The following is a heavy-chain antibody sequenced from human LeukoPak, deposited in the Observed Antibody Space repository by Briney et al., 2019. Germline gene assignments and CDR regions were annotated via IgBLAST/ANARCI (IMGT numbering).Heavy chain of an antibody. Sequence: GGSLRLSCAASGFTFSSYEMNWVRQAPGKGLEWVSYISSSGSTIYYADSVKGRLTISRDNAKNSLYLQMNSLRAEDTAVYYCARGDSSSWADQPYYFDYWGQGTLVTVSS. CDR3: ARGDSSSWADQPYYFDY. CDR2: ISSSGSTI. D-gene: IGHD6-13*01. CDR1: GFTFSSYE. V-gene: IGHV3-48*03. J-gene: IGHJ4*02.